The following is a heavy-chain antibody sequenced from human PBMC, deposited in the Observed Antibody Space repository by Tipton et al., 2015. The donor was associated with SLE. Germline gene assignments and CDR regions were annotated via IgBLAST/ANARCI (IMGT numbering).Heavy chain of an antibody. CDR3: ARIGTTTYNWSYEFGYFDY. J-gene: IGHJ4*02. V-gene: IGHV4-39*07. Sequence: TLSLTCTVSGGSISSSSYCWGWIRQPPGKGLEWIGSIYYRGSTNYNPSLKSRVTISLDTSKNQFSLKLSSVTAADTAVYYCARIGTTTYNWSYEFGYFDYWGQGTLVTVSS. D-gene: IGHD1-7*01. CDR2: IYYRGST. CDR1: GGSISSSSYC.